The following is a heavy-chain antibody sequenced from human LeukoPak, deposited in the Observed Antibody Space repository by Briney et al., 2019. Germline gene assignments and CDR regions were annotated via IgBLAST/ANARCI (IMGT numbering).Heavy chain of an antibody. V-gene: IGHV3-23*01. CDR1: GFTFSNFA. Sequence: QPGGSLRLSCAASGFTFSNFAMSWLRQAPGKGLEWVSGIRVSGGRKYYADSVKGRFTISRDNSKNTLYLQMNNLRGDDTAVYYCAKQSTARSFGEGGQGTLVTVSS. D-gene: IGHD3-16*01. J-gene: IGHJ4*02. CDR2: IRVSGGRK. CDR3: AKQSTARSFGE.